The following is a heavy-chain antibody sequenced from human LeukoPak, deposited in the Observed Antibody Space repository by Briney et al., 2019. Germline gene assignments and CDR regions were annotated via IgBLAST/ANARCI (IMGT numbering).Heavy chain of an antibody. CDR2: INQDGSAK. V-gene: IGHV3-7*05. D-gene: IGHD3-22*01. Sequence: GGSPRLSCADSGFLFSNSWMAWVRQAPGRGLEWLANINQDGSAKTCVDSVKGRFTISRDNSKNPLFLQMNSLRTEDTALYYCAKVAVGNSSGYFWNFDYWGQGTLVTVSS. CDR3: AKVAVGNSSGYFWNFDY. J-gene: IGHJ4*02. CDR1: GFLFSNSW.